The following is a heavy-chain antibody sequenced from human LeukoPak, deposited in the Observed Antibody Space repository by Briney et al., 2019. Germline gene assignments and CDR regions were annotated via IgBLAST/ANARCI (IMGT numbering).Heavy chain of an antibody. CDR1: GFTFSSYG. CDR3: AKYSSGWNFDY. Sequence: GGSLRLSCAASGFTFSSYGMHWVRQAPGKGLEWVAVIWYDGSNKYYADSVKGRFTISRDNSKNTLYLQMNSLRAEDTAVYYCAKYSSGWNFDYWGQGTLVTVSS. D-gene: IGHD6-19*01. CDR2: IWYDGSNK. V-gene: IGHV3-33*06. J-gene: IGHJ4*02.